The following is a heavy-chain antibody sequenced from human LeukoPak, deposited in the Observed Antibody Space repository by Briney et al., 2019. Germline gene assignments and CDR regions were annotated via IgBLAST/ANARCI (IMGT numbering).Heavy chain of an antibody. D-gene: IGHD6-13*01. V-gene: IGHV4-61*01. J-gene: IGHJ4*02. Sequence: KPSETLSLTCTVSGDPITGYSDYKWSWIRQPPGKGLEWIGFTYYHGTINYNPSLKSRVSISVDTSKNQFSLSLSSATAADTAKCYCAREYSAFDYWGQGTLVTVSS. CDR1: GDPITGYSDY. CDR3: AREYSAFDY. CDR2: TYYHGTI.